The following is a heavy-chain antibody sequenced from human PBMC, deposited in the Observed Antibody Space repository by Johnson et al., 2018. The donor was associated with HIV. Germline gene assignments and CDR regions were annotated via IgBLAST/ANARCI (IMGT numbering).Heavy chain of an antibody. CDR3: ARGKGASVGLDTYDI. V-gene: IGHV3-30*03. CDR2: ISYDCSTI. CDR1: GFTFGIYG. J-gene: IGHJ3*02. D-gene: IGHD3-9*01. Sequence: QMLLVESGGGVVQPGTSLRLSCAASGFTFGIYGMHCVRQAPGKGLEWVALISYDCSTIYYADSVKGRFTISRDNAKNSLYLQMNSLRAEDTAVYYCARGKGASVGLDTYDIWGQGTMVIVSS.